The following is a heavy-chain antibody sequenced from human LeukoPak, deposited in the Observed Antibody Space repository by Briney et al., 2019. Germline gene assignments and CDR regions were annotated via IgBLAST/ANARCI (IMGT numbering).Heavy chain of an antibody. D-gene: IGHD1-26*01. CDR2: ISSSSSAI. CDR3: ARDLYYDFDY. CDR1: GFTFSSYS. V-gene: IGHV3-48*02. Sequence: GGSLRLSCATSGFTFSSYSMHWVRQAPGKGLEWVSYISSSSSAIKYADSVKGRFTFSRDNAKNSLYLQVKSPRDKYTAVYYCARDLYYDFDYWGQGTLVSVSS. J-gene: IGHJ4*02.